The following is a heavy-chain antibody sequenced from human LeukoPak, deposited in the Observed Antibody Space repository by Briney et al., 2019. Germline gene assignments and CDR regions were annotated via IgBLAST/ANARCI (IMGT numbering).Heavy chain of an antibody. J-gene: IGHJ4*02. D-gene: IGHD1-26*01. CDR2: IWYDGSNK. CDR3: ARERVVGATDY. Sequence: GGSLRLSCAASGFTFSSYGMHWVRQAPGKGLEWVAVIWYDGSNKYYADSVKGRFTISRDNSKNTLYLQMNSLRAEDTAVYYCARERVVGATDYWGQGTLVTVSS. CDR1: GFTFSSYG. V-gene: IGHV3-33*01.